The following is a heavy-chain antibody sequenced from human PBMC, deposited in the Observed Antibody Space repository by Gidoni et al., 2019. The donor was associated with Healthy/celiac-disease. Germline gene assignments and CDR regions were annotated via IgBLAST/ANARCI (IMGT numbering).Heavy chain of an antibody. Sequence: EVQLVESGGGLVKPGGSLRLYCAASGFTCSSYSMNWVRQAPGKGLEWVSSISSSSSYISYADSVKGRFTISRDNAKNSLYLQMNSLRAEDTAVYYCARLSSGSNDYWGQGTLVTVSS. CDR2: ISSSSSYI. CDR3: ARLSSGSNDY. CDR1: GFTCSSYS. V-gene: IGHV3-21*01. J-gene: IGHJ4*02.